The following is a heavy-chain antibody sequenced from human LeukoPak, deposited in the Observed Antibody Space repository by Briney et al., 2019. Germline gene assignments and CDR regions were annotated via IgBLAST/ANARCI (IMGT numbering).Heavy chain of an antibody. D-gene: IGHD6-13*01. Sequence: SETLSLTCTVSGGSLTGYYWSWIRQPPGKGLEWIAYVYYTGRTLYNPSLESRVTISVDTSKTQISLKLTSVTAADTAVYYCARDADSSSWYRIYWGQGTLVTVSS. J-gene: IGHJ4*02. CDR2: VYYTGRT. CDR3: ARDADSSSWYRIY. CDR1: GGSLTGYY. V-gene: IGHV4-59*12.